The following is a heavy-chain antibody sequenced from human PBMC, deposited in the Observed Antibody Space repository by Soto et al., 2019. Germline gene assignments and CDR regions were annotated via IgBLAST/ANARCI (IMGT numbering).Heavy chain of an antibody. Sequence: QLQLQESGPGLVKPSETLSLTCTVSGGCISSSSYYWGWIRQPPGKGLEWIGSIYYSGSTYYNPSLKSRVTISVDTSKNQFSLKLSSVTAADTAVYYCARLHGDAFDIWGQGTMVTVSS. V-gene: IGHV4-39*01. CDR3: ARLHGDAFDI. CDR2: IYYSGST. CDR1: GGCISSSSYY. J-gene: IGHJ3*02.